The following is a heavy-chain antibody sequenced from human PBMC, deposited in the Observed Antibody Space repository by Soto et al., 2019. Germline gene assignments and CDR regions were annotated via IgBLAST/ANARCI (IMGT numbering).Heavy chain of an antibody. J-gene: IGHJ4*02. CDR2: IIPIFGTA. CDR3: ARSMTQWLVQGFDY. V-gene: IGHV1-69*13. Sequence: SVKVSCKASGGTFSSYAISWVRQAPGQGLEWMGGIIPIFGTANYAQKFQGRVTITADESTSTAYMELSSLRSEDTAVYYCARSMTQWLVQGFDYWGQGTLVTVSS. D-gene: IGHD6-19*01. CDR1: GGTFSSYA.